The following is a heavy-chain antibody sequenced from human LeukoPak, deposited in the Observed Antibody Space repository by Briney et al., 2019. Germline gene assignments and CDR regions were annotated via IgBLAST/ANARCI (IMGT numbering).Heavy chain of an antibody. CDR3: ARDYYFGSGTYSGFDY. CDR1: GGSISSGGYS. D-gene: IGHD3-10*01. V-gene: IGHV4-30-2*01. J-gene: IGHJ4*02. Sequence: SETLSLTCAVSGGSISSGGYSWSWIRQPPGKGLEWIGYIYHSGSTYYNPSLKSRVTISVDGSKNQFSLNLSSVTAADTAVYYGARDYYFGSGTYSGFDYWGQGTLVTSPQ. CDR2: IYHSGST.